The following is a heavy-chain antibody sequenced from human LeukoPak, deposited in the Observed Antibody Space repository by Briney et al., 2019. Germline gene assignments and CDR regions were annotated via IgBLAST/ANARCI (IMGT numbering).Heavy chain of an antibody. CDR2: IYHSGST. CDR3: ARAWGSYGPFDY. CDR1: GGSISSGGYY. D-gene: IGHD3-16*01. J-gene: IGHJ4*02. V-gene: IGHV4-30-2*01. Sequence: SETLSLTCTVSGGSISSGGYYWSWIRQPPGKGLEWIGYIYHSGSTYYNPSLKSRVTISVDRSKNQFSLKLSSVTAADTAVYYCARAWGSYGPFDYWGQGTLGTVSS.